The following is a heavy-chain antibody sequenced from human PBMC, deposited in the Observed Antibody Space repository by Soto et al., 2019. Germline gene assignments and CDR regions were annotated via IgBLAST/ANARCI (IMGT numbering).Heavy chain of an antibody. J-gene: IGHJ6*02. D-gene: IGHD6-19*01. CDR2: INPSGGST. Sequence: ASVKVSCKASGYTFTSYYMHWVRQAPGQGLEWMGIINPSGGSTSYAQKFQGRVTMTRDTSTSTVYMELSSLRSEDTAVYYCARDLEQWLVRNPDYYYYGLDVWGQGTTVTVSS. CDR1: GYTFTSYY. V-gene: IGHV1-46*01. CDR3: ARDLEQWLVRNPDYYYYGLDV.